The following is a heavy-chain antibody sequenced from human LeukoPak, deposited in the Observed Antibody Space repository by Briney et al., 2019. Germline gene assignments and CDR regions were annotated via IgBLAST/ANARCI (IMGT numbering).Heavy chain of an antibody. CDR2: ISTTGSTV. CDR1: GFSFGGYE. V-gene: IGHV3-48*03. D-gene: IGHD3-22*01. J-gene: IGHJ6*02. Sequence: GGSLRLSCAASGFSFGGYEVNWVRQAPGKGLEWVSYISTTGSTVYYADSVEGRFTISRDNAKNLLYLQMNSLRAEDAAVYYCAKDFPHYYESSHGMDAWGQGTTVTVSS. CDR3: AKDFPHYYESSHGMDA.